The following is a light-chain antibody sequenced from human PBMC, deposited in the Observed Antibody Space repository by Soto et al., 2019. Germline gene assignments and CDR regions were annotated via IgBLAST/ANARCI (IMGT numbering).Light chain of an antibody. V-gene: IGLV2-14*01. CDR2: DVS. J-gene: IGLJ1*01. CDR3: SSYTSSSTLV. Sequence: QSALTQPASVSGSPGQSITISCTGTSSDVGGYNYVSWYQQHPGKAPKLMIYDVSSRPSGVSNRFSGSKSGNTASLTISGLQAVDEADYYCSSYTSSSTLVFGTGTKVTVL. CDR1: SSDVGGYNY.